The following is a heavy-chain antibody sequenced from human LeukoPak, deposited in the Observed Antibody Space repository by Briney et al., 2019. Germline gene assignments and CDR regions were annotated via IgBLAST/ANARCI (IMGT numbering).Heavy chain of an antibody. Sequence: SVKVSCKASGGTFSSYAISWVRQAPGQGLEWMGGIIPIFGTANYAQKFQGRVTITADKSTSTAYMELSSLRSEDTAVYYCARASDILTGYYNLQIDAFDIWGQGTMVTVSS. D-gene: IGHD3-9*01. CDR3: ARASDILTGYYNLQIDAFDI. CDR1: GGTFSSYA. CDR2: IIPIFGTA. V-gene: IGHV1-69*06. J-gene: IGHJ3*02.